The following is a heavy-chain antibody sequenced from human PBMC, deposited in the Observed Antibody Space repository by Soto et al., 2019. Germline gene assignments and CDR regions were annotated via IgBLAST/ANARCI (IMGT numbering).Heavy chain of an antibody. D-gene: IGHD3-22*01. CDR3: ARDDYYDSSGYEKADY. Sequence: GGSLRLSCAASGFTFSSYAMHWVRQAPGKGLEWVAVISYDGSNKYYADSVKGRFTISRDNSKNTLYLQMNSLRAEDTAVYYCARDDYYDSSGYEKADYWGQGTLVTVSS. V-gene: IGHV3-30-3*01. CDR1: GFTFSSYA. J-gene: IGHJ4*02. CDR2: ISYDGSNK.